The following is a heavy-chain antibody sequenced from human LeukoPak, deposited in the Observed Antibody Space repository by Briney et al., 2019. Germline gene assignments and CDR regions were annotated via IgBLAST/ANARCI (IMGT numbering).Heavy chain of an antibody. D-gene: IGHD1-26*01. Sequence: GGSLRLSCAASGFIFDDYAMHWVRQPPGKGLEWVSGIGWNAGSIDYADSVKGRFTISRDNAKNSLYLQMNSLRAEDTALYYCAKDLSYSGSYLFDCWGQGTLVTVSS. J-gene: IGHJ4*02. CDR1: GFIFDDYA. CDR2: IGWNAGSI. V-gene: IGHV3-9*01. CDR3: AKDLSYSGSYLFDC.